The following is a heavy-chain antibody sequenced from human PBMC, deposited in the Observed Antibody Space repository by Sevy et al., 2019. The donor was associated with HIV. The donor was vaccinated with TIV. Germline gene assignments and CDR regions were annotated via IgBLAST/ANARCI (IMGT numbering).Heavy chain of an antibody. CDR1: GASISSSY. CDR2: VSYTGNS. Sequence: SETLSLTCSVSGASISSSYWSWVRQPPGKGLEWIGYVSYTGNSKYNPSLKSRVILSLDTSKNRFSLRLRSVTAADTAVYYCAGDVTGTTFDFWGRGTLVTVSS. D-gene: IGHD1-7*01. J-gene: IGHJ4*02. V-gene: IGHV4-59*01. CDR3: AGDVTGTTFDF.